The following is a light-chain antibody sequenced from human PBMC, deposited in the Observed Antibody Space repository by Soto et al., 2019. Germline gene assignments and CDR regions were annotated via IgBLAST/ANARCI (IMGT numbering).Light chain of an antibody. Sequence: DIQLTQSPSILSASVGDRVTITCRASQSSGSWLAWYQQKPGQAPNLLIFQTSNLESGVPSRFSGSGSGTEFTLTISSLQPEDFATYYCQQCNTYSTFGQGTKVESK. J-gene: IGKJ1*01. CDR2: QTS. V-gene: IGKV1-5*03. CDR3: QQCNTYST. CDR1: QSSGSW.